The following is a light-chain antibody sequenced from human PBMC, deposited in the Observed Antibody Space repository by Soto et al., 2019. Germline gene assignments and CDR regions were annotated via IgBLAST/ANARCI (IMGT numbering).Light chain of an antibody. CDR2: DVS. J-gene: IGLJ2*01. Sequence: QSVLTQPASVSGSPGQSITISCTGTSDDIGANNYVSWYQQHPGKAPKLIIYDVSNRPWGVSHRFSGSKSGNTASLTIAGLQAEDEADYHCSSYTGSNTHVVFGGGTKVTV. CDR1: SDDIGANNY. CDR3: SSYTGSNTHVV. V-gene: IGLV2-14*01.